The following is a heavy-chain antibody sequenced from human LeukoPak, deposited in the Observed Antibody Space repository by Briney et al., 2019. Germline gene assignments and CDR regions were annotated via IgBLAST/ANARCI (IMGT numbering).Heavy chain of an antibody. Sequence: SVKVSCKASGGTFSSYAISWVRQAPGQGLEWMGGIIPIFGTANYAQKFQGRVTITADESTSTAYMELSSLRSEDTAVYYCARGGSGGTPATHRRPDSYMDVWGKGTTVTVSS. V-gene: IGHV1-69*13. CDR3: ARGGSGGTPATHRRPDSYMDV. CDR2: IIPIFGTA. D-gene: IGHD2-15*01. J-gene: IGHJ6*03. CDR1: GGTFSSYA.